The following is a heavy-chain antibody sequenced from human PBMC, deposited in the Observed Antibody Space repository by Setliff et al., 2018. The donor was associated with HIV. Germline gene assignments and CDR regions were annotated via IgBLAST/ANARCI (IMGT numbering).Heavy chain of an antibody. Sequence: SETLSLTCSVSGDSINSGGYYWSWLRQHPGKGLEWIGYIYYSGGTYYNPSLKSRVTISADTSKNQFSLKLSSVTAADTAVYYWARVSLRPLTGSYYFDYWGQGTLVTVSS. CDR3: ARVSLRPLTGSYYFDY. V-gene: IGHV4-31*03. CDR1: GDSINSGGYY. CDR2: IYYSGGT. J-gene: IGHJ4*02. D-gene: IGHD1-20*01.